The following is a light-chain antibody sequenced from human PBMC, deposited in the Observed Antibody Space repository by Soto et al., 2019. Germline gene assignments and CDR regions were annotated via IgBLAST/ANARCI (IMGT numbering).Light chain of an antibody. V-gene: IGKV3-15*01. CDR3: QQYGSSTRT. CDR1: QSVSSN. J-gene: IGKJ1*01. Sequence: ERVMTQSPATLSASPGERVTLSCRASQSVSSNLAWYQHKPGQAPRLLIYATSTRAPGVSARFSGSGSGSGTEFTLTISSLQSEDFAVYYCQQYGSSTRTFGQGTKVEIK. CDR2: ATS.